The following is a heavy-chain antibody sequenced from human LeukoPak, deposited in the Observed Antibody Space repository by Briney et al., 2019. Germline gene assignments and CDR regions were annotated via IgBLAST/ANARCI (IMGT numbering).Heavy chain of an antibody. J-gene: IGHJ4*02. V-gene: IGHV5-51*01. CDR3: ARHGIAVTGTSFFDW. CDR2: IYPVDFNT. CDR1: GYIFTNYW. D-gene: IGHD6-19*01. Sequence: GESLKISCKGSGYIFTNYWIGWVRQMPGKGLEWMGIIYPVDFNTIYSPSFQGQVTISADRSISTAYLQWSRLKASDSATYYCARHGIAVTGTSFFDWWGQGTLVTVSS.